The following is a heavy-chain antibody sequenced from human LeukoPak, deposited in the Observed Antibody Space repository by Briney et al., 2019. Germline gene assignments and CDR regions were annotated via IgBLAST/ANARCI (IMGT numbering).Heavy chain of an antibody. CDR2: VSSDGNKE. CDR1: GFTFSRFG. Sequence: GGSLRLSCAASGFTFSRFGMHWVRQAPGRGPEWVACVSSDGNKEYYVDSVKGRFTISRDNAKNSLYLQMNSLRAEDTAVYYCATYSSLNRREFQFWGQGTLLTVSS. CDR3: ATYSSLNRREFQF. J-gene: IGHJ1*01. V-gene: IGHV3-30*03. D-gene: IGHD3-22*01.